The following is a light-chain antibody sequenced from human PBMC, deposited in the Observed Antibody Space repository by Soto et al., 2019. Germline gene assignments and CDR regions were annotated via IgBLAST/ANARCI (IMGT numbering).Light chain of an antibody. CDR1: SSDVGGYNY. J-gene: IGLJ2*01. CDR2: DVS. CDR3: RSYTISRTIVV. Sequence: QSVLTQPASVSGSPGQSITISCTGTSSDVGGYNYVSWYQQHPGKAPTLMIYDVSNRPSGGSNRFSGSKSGNTASLTIYGLQAEDEADYYSRSYTISRTIVVFGGGTKLTVL. V-gene: IGLV2-14*01.